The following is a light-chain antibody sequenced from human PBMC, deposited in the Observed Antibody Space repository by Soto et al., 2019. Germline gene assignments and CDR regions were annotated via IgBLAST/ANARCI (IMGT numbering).Light chain of an antibody. V-gene: IGKV3-20*01. CDR2: GAS. CDR3: QQFGSSLTWT. CDR1: QSVSSNY. Sequence: DIVLTQSPGTLSLSPGERATLSCRASQSVSSNYLAWYQQKPGQAPRLLIYGASSRATGIPDRFSGSGSGTDFTLTISRLEPEDVAVYYCQQFGSSLTWTFGQGTKVEIK. J-gene: IGKJ1*01.